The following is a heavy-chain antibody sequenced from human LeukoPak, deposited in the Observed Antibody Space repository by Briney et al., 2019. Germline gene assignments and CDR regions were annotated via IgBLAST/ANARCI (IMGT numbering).Heavy chain of an antibody. D-gene: IGHD3-10*01. CDR3: ARDQDYYGSGSYFDY. J-gene: IGHJ4*02. V-gene: IGHV4-31*03. Sequence: SETLSLTCTVSGGSISSGGYYWSWIRQHPGKGLEWIGYIYYSGSTYYNPSLKSRVTISVDTSKNQFSLKLSSVTAADTAVYYCARDQDYYGSGSYFDYWGQGTLDTVSS. CDR1: GGSISSGGYY. CDR2: IYYSGST.